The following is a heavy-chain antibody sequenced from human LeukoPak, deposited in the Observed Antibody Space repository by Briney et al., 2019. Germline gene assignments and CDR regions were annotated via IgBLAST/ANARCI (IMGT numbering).Heavy chain of an antibody. CDR3: ADGASGQPYYYYYMDV. D-gene: IGHD5-12*01. CDR1: GGTFSSYA. CDR2: IIPIFGTA. V-gene: IGHV1-69*06. Sequence: SVKVSCKASGGTFSSYAISWVRQAPGQGLEWMGRIIPIFGTANYTQKFQGRVTITADKSTSTAYMELSSLRSEDTAVYYCADGASGQPYYYYYMDVWGKGTTVTVSS. J-gene: IGHJ6*03.